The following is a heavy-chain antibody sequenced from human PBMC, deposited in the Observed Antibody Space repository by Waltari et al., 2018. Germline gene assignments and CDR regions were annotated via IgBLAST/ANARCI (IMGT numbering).Heavy chain of an antibody. D-gene: IGHD2-2*01. CDR1: GGPISSYY. J-gene: IGHJ5*02. CDR3: ASSRTHNWFDP. V-gene: IGHV4-59*01. CDR2: IYYSGST. Sequence: QVQLQESGPGLVKPSETLPLTCTVSGGPISSYYWSWIRQPPGKGLEWIGYIYYSGSTNYNPSLKSRVTISVDTSKNQFSLKLSSVTAADTAVYYCASSRTHNWFDPWGQGTLVTVSS.